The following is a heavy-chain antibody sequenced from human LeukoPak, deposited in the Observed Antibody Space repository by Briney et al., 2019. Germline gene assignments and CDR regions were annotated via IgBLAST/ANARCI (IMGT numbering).Heavy chain of an antibody. CDR2: INPNGGET. J-gene: IGHJ4*02. D-gene: IGHD3-10*01. V-gene: IGHV1-2*02. CDR1: GYIFTDSY. CDR3: ARTRGHHATMAYFDY. Sequence: ASVKVSCKASGYIFTDSYIHWVRQAPGQGLEWIGWINPNGGETIYAQKLQGSVTMTRDTSINTAYMELNRLRSDDTAVYFCARTRGHHATMAYFDYWGQGTLVTVSS.